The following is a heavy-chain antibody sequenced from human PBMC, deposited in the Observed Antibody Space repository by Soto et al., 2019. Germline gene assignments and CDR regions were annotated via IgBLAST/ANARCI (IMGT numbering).Heavy chain of an antibody. CDR3: ARDLGDSSGYDRGGGDY. Sequence: GGSLRLSCAASGFTFSSYSMNWVRQAPGKGLEWVSYISSSSSTIYYADSVKGRFTISRDNAKNSLYLQMNSLRAEDTAVYYCARDLGDSSGYDRGGGDYWGQGTLVTVSS. CDR2: ISSSSSTI. V-gene: IGHV3-48*01. CDR1: GFTFSSYS. D-gene: IGHD5-12*01. J-gene: IGHJ4*02.